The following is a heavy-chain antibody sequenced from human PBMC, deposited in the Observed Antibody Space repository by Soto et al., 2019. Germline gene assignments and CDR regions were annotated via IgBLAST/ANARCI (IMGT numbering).Heavy chain of an antibody. Sequence: QVQLVESGGGVVQPGRSLRLSCAASGFTFSDYGMHWVRQAPGKGLQWVAFIWPDGGNKYYAESVKGRFTISRDNAKNSVYLQMNNVRDEDTAVYYCARDGDANSGFGTDYWGQGTLVTVSS. CDR3: ARDGDANSGFGTDY. CDR1: GFTFSDYG. D-gene: IGHD3-16*01. CDR2: IWPDGGNK. J-gene: IGHJ4*02. V-gene: IGHV3-33*01.